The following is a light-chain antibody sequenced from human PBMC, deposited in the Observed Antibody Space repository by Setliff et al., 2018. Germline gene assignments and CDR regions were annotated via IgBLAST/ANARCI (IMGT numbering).Light chain of an antibody. CDR3: SAYAGSNNWGV. V-gene: IGLV2-8*02. J-gene: IGLJ1*01. Sequence: QSALAQPPSASRSPGQSVTISCTGTSSDVGGYHYVSWYQHHPGKAPKLMIYEVTKRPSGVPDRFSGSKSGNTASLTVSGLQAEDEADYYCSAYAGSNNWGVFGTGTKVTVL. CDR1: SSDVGGYHY. CDR2: EVT.